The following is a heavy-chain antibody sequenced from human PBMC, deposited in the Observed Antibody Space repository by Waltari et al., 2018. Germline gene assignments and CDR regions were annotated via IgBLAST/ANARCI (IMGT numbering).Heavy chain of an antibody. D-gene: IGHD3-22*01. CDR1: GFTFSSYG. Sequence: QVQLVASGGGVVQPGRSLRLSCAAYGFTFSSYGMHWVRQAPGKGREWVAVIWYDGSNKYYADSVKGRFTISRDNSKNTLYLQMNSLRAEDTAVYYCARGDGSGYFPLWGQGTLVTVSS. CDR3: ARGDGSGYFPL. CDR2: IWYDGSNK. J-gene: IGHJ4*02. V-gene: IGHV3-33*01.